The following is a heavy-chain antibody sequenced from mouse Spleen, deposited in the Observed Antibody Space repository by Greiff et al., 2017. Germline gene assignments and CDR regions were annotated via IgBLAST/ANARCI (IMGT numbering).Heavy chain of an antibody. CDR2: ISYDGSN. V-gene: IGHV3-6*01. CDR1: GYSITSGYY. Sequence: VQLKESGPGLVKPSQSLSLTCSVTGYSITSGYYWNWIRQFPGNKLEWMGYISYDGSNNYNPSLKNRISITRDTSKNQFFLKLNSVTTEDTATYYCASALYYFDYWGQGTTLTVSS. J-gene: IGHJ2*01. CDR3: ASALYYFDY.